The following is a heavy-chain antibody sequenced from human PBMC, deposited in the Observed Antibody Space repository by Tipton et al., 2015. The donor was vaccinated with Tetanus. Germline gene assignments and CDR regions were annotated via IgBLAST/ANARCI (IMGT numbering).Heavy chain of an antibody. J-gene: IGHJ4*02. CDR3: VRDRAAAGGSDY. V-gene: IGHV1-69*01. CDR1: GGPSYKHG. CDR2: IIPASGAA. Sequence: QLVQSGAEVKKPGSSVKVSCKSSGGPSYKHGIDWVRQAPGQGLEWMGGIIPASGAANYAHKFQGRVTMTADASTTTVHMELSNLRSDDTAVYYCVRDRAAAGGSDYWGQGTLVTV. D-gene: IGHD6-25*01.